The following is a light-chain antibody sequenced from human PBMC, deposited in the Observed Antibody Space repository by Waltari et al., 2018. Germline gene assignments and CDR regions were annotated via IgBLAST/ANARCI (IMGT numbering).Light chain of an antibody. V-gene: IGLV2-23*02. CDR2: EVT. J-gene: IGLJ3*02. CDR3: CSYAGSWIWV. Sequence: QAALTQPASVSGSPGQSITISCTGSNSDVGNYNLVSWYQKHPGKAPKLIIYEVTNRPSGISDRFSGFKTGNTASLTISELQAEDEADYYCCSYAGSWIWVFGGGTELTVL. CDR1: NSDVGNYNL.